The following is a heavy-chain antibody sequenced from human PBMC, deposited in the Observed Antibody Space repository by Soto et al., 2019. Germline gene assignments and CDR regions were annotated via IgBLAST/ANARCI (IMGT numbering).Heavy chain of an antibody. CDR2: ISSSGSTI. CDR3: ARDSVLRYFDWLLNVPFDY. CDR1: GFTFSSYE. D-gene: IGHD3-9*01. J-gene: IGHJ4*02. Sequence: LRLSCAASGFTFSSYEMNWVRQSPWKWLEWVSYISSSGSTIYYADSVKGRFTISRDNAKNSLYLQMNSLRAEDTAVYYCARDSVLRYFDWLLNVPFDYWGQGTLVTVS. V-gene: IGHV3-48*03.